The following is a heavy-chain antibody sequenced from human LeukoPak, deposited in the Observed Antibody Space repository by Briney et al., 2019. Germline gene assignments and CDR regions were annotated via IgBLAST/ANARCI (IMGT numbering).Heavy chain of an antibody. V-gene: IGHV3-23*01. Sequence: GGSLRLSCAASGFSFSSYAMTWVRQAPGKGLEWISAVSDSGSTTYYVDSVKGRFTISRDNAENTLYLQMNSLRVEDTAVYYCVRSAFHAGSGNYYDYWGQGTLVTVSS. D-gene: IGHD3-22*01. CDR3: VRSAFHAGSGNYYDY. J-gene: IGHJ4*02. CDR1: GFSFSSYA. CDR2: VSDSGSTT.